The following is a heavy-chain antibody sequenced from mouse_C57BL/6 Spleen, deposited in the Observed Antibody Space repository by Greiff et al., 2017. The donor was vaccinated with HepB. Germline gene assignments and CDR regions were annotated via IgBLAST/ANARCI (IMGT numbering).Heavy chain of an antibody. J-gene: IGHJ2*01. D-gene: IGHD1-1*01. CDR3: AREGLLRY. CDR1: GYSITSGYY. CDR2: ISYDGSN. V-gene: IGHV3-6*01. Sequence: EVKVEESGPGLVKPSQSLSLTCSVTGYSITSGYYWNWIRQFPGNKLEWMGYISYDGSNNYNPSLKNRISITRDTSKNQFFLKLNSVTTEDTATYYCAREGLLRYWGQGTTLTVSS.